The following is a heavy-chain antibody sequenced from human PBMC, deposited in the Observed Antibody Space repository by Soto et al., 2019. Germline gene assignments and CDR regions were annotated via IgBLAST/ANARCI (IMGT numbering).Heavy chain of an antibody. J-gene: IGHJ3*02. Sequence: GASVKVSFKASGYTFISYGINWVRQAPGQGLEWLGWISAYSGNTNYAQNLQGRVTMTTDTSTSTAYLELRSLRSDDTAVYYCASFIRQSDFWSGPDGFDIWGQGTMVTVSS. CDR3: ASFIRQSDFWSGPDGFDI. CDR1: GYTFISYG. V-gene: IGHV1-18*01. D-gene: IGHD3-3*01. CDR2: ISAYSGNT.